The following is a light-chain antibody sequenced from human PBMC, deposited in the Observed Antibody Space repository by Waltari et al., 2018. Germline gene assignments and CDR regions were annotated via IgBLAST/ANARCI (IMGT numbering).Light chain of an antibody. CDR2: EVS. V-gene: IGLV2-14*01. J-gene: IGLJ3*02. Sequence: QSALTQPASVSGSPGQSITISCTGTISDVGGYNYVSWYQHHPGKAPKFMIYEVSNRPSGVSHRFSGSKSGNTASLTISGLQAEDEADYYCTSYTSSSTWVFGGGTRVTVL. CDR1: ISDVGGYNY. CDR3: TSYTSSSTWV.